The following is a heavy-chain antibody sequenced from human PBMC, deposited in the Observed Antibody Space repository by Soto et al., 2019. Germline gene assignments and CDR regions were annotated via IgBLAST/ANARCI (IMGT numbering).Heavy chain of an antibody. CDR3: TTDLQAYCDGTTCYAGNYYYDDMDV. V-gene: IGHV3-15*01. D-gene: IGHD2-2*01. J-gene: IGHJ6*02. CDR1: GFSFRNAW. Sequence: GSLRLSCAASGFSFRNAWMSWVRQAPGKGLDWVGHIKSQGDGGTRDYAAPVKGRFTISRDDSKNTLFLQMNSLKNEDTAVYFCTTDLQAYCDGTTCYAGNYYYDDMDVWGQGTTVTVYS. CDR2: IKSQGDGGTR.